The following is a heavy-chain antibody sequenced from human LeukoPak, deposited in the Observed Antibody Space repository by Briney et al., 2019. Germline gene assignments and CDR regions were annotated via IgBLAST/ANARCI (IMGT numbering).Heavy chain of an antibody. D-gene: IGHD6-13*01. CDR2: ISGSGGST. CDR1: GFTFSSYA. CDR3: AKRAAAGQRDYYYYMDV. V-gene: IGHV3-23*01. Sequence: PGGSLRLSCAASGFTFSSYAMSWVRQAPGKGLEWVSAISGSGGSTYYADSVKGRFTISRDNSKNTLYLQMNSLRAEDTAVYYCAKRAAAGQRDYYYYMDVWGKGTTVTVSS. J-gene: IGHJ6*03.